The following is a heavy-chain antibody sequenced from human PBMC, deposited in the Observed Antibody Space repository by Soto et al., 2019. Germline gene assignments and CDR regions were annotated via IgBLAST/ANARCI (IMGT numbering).Heavy chain of an antibody. D-gene: IGHD3-22*01. V-gene: IGHV4-39*01. CDR1: GGSISSSYY. CDR2: IYYSGST. J-gene: IGHJ4*02. Sequence: SETLSLTCTVSGGSISSSYYWGWIRQPPGKGLEWIGSIYYSGSTYYNPSLKSRVTISVDTSKNQFSLKLSSVTAADTAVYYCTITMRAFDYWGQGTLVTVSS. CDR3: TITMRAFDY.